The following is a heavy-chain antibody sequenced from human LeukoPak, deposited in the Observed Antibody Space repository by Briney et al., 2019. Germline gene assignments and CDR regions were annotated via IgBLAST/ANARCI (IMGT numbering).Heavy chain of an antibody. J-gene: IGHJ5*02. Sequence: PSETLSLTCTVSGGSVSSGGYYWSWIRQPPGKGLEWFGYIYYSGSTNYNPSLKSRVTISLDTSRNQFSLKLSFVTAADTAVYYCASLFCTRTSCFFLDPWGQGTLVTVSS. CDR1: GGSVSSGGYY. D-gene: IGHD2-2*01. CDR3: ASLFCTRTSCFFLDP. CDR2: IYYSGST. V-gene: IGHV4-61*08.